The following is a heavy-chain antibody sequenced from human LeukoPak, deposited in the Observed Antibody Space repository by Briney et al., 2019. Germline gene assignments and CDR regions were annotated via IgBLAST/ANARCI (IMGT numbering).Heavy chain of an antibody. CDR2: IYTSVST. CDR1: GGSISSYY. Sequence: SETLSLTCTVSGGSISSYYWSWIRQPAGKGLEWIGSIYTSVSTNYNPSLKSRVTMSVATSKNQFSLKLSSVTAADTAVYYCARVTGTTLYYYMDVWGKGTTVTVSS. CDR3: ARVTGTTLYYYMDV. V-gene: IGHV4-4*07. J-gene: IGHJ6*03. D-gene: IGHD1-7*01.